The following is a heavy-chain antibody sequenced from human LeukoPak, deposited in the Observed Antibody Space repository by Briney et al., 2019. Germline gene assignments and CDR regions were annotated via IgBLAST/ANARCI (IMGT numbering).Heavy chain of an antibody. J-gene: IGHJ4*02. D-gene: IGHD6-19*01. CDR1: GGSISSYY. Sequence: SETLSLTCTVSGGSISSYYWSWIRQPPGKGLEWIGHIYYTGSTNYNPSLKSRVTISIDTSKNQFSLQLSSVTAADTAVYYCARDSGSGTYYWGQGTLVTVSS. V-gene: IGHV4-59*01. CDR3: ARDSGSGTYY. CDR2: IYYTGST.